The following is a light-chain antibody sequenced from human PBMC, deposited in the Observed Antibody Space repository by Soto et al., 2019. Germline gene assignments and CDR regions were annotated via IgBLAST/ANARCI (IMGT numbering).Light chain of an antibody. CDR2: AAS. Sequence: AIQLTQSPSALSASVGDRVTITCRASLGIRNDLGWYQQKPGEAPRLLVYAASTLQSGVPSRFSGSGSGTEFTLTISSLQLEDFGTYSCLQDYNYPLTFGGGTRLEI. J-gene: IGKJ4*01. V-gene: IGKV1-6*02. CDR1: LGIRND. CDR3: LQDYNYPLT.